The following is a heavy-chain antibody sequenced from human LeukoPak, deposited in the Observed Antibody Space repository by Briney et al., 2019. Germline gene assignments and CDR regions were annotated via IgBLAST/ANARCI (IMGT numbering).Heavy chain of an antibody. Sequence: PGGSLRLSCAASGFTFSSYWMTWVRQAPGKGLVWVSRINSDGSSTSYADSVKGRFTIPRDNAKNTLYLQMDSLRADDTAVYYCATAGNYRFDYWGQGTLVTVSS. CDR1: GFTFSSYW. CDR2: INSDGSST. V-gene: IGHV3-74*01. J-gene: IGHJ4*02. D-gene: IGHD1-7*01. CDR3: ATAGNYRFDY.